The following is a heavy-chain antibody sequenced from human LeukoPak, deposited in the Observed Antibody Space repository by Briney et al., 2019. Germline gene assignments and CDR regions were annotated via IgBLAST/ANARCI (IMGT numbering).Heavy chain of an antibody. D-gene: IGHD3-3*01. J-gene: IGHJ4*02. V-gene: IGHV3-74*01. CDR1: GFTFNNYW. Sequence: GGSLRLSCAASGFTFNNYWMHWVRQAPGEGLVWVSHIKSDGSTIRYADSVKGRFTISRDNAKNTLYLQMYSLRAEDSAVYYCARDFLGSLDYWGQGTLVTVSS. CDR3: ARDFLGSLDY. CDR2: IKSDGSTI.